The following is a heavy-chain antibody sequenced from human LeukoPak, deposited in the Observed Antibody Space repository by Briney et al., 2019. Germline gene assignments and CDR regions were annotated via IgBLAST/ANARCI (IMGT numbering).Heavy chain of an antibody. CDR2: IYYSGST. CDR1: GGSISSSSYY. J-gene: IGHJ5*02. V-gene: IGHV4-39*01. CDR3: ARKARQQLVVFNPDWFDP. Sequence: SETLSLTCTVSGGSISSSSYYWGWIRQPPGKGLEWIGSIYYSGSTYYNPSLKSRVTISVDTSKNQFSLKLSSVTAADTAVYYCARKARQQLVVFNPDWFDPWGQGTLVTVSS. D-gene: IGHD6-13*01.